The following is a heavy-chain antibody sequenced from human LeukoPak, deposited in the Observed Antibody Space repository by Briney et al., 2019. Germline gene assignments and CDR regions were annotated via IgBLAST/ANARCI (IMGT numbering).Heavy chain of an antibody. CDR1: GFTFSYYS. J-gene: IGHJ4*02. D-gene: IGHD1-14*01. Sequence: PGGSLRLSCAASGFTFSYYSMAWVRQAPGKGLEWVADINHDGSDKYYVDSVKGRFTISRDNAQNSLYLQMNSLRAEDTALYYCGRDGTENQWGQGTLVTVSS. CDR3: GRDGTENQ. V-gene: IGHV3-7*05. CDR2: INHDGSDK.